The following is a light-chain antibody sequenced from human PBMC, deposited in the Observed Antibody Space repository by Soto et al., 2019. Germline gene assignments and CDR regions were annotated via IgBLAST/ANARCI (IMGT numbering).Light chain of an antibody. CDR2: DAS. Sequence: IQMTQSPSTLSASIGDRVTITCRASRGINNRLAWYQQMPGKAPNLLIYDASTLESGVPSRFRGSGSETEFTLTISGLQPDDFATYYCQQFIDGWTFGQGTKVEIK. V-gene: IGKV1-5*01. J-gene: IGKJ1*01. CDR1: RGINNR. CDR3: QQFIDGWT.